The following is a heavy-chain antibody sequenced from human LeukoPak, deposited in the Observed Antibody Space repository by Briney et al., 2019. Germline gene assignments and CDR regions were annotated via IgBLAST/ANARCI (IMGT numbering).Heavy chain of an antibody. D-gene: IGHD3-3*01. V-gene: IGHV3-23*01. J-gene: IGHJ4*02. CDR2: ISGSGGST. CDR3: AKSDFPLGVANY. Sequence: GGSLRLSCAASGITVYNNYMSWVRQAPGKGLEWVSAISGSGGSTYYADSVKGRFTISRDNSKNTLYLQMNSLRAEDTAVYYCAKSDFPLGVANYWGQGTLVTVSS. CDR1: GITVYNNY.